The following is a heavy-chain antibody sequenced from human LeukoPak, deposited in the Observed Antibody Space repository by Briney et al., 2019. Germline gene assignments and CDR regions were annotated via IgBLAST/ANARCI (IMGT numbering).Heavy chain of an antibody. V-gene: IGHV3-30*02. CDR2: IRYDGSNK. CDR1: GFTFSSYG. CDR3: AKDCVWYSSSSGPYYFDY. Sequence: GRSLRLSCAASGFTFSSYGMHWVRQAPGKGLEWVAFIRYDGSNKYYADPVKGRFTISRDNSKNTLYLQMNSLRAEDTAVYYCAKDCVWYSSSSGPYYFDYWGQGTLVTVSS. D-gene: IGHD6-6*01. J-gene: IGHJ4*02.